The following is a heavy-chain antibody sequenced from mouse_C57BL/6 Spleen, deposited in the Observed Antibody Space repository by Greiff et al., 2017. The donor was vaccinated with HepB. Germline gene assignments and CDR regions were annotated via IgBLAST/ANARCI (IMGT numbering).Heavy chain of an antibody. CDR3: ARRDEDGYFYYAMDY. V-gene: IGHV5-6*01. Sequence: EVQLVESGGDLVKPGGSLKLSCAASGFTFSSYGMSWVRQTPDKRLEWVATISSGGSYTYYPDSVKGRFTISRDNAKNTLYLQMSSLKSEDTAMYYCARRDEDGYFYYAMDYWGQGTSVTVSS. J-gene: IGHJ4*01. CDR2: ISSGGSYT. CDR1: GFTFSSYG. D-gene: IGHD2-3*01.